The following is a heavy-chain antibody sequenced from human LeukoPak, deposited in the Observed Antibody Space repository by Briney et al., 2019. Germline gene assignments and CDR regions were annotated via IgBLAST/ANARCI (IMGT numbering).Heavy chain of an antibody. CDR2: ISGTGGDT. J-gene: IGHJ3*02. Sequence: GGSLRLSCAASGFTFSTYAMSWVRQAPGKGLEWVSAISGTGGDTFYADSVKGRFTISRDNSKNTLYLQMNSLRAEDTAVYYCYFSGYYYGVAFDIWGQGTMVTVSS. V-gene: IGHV3-23*01. CDR1: GFTFSTYA. CDR3: YFSGYYYGVAFDI. D-gene: IGHD3-22*01.